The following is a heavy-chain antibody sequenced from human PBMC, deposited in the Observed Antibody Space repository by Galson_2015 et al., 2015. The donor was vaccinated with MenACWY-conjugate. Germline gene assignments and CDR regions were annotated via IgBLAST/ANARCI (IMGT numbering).Heavy chain of an antibody. Sequence: SLRLSCAASGFAFSGYWMNWVRHVPGKGLVWVSHIKSDGTVTTYADSVKGRFTISRDNAKSTLYLQMNSLRAEDTAVYYCTRDSSYSNDYWGQGTLVAVSS. CDR3: TRDSSYSNDY. CDR2: IKSDGTVT. CDR1: GFAFSGYW. J-gene: IGHJ4*02. D-gene: IGHD6-13*01. V-gene: IGHV3-74*03.